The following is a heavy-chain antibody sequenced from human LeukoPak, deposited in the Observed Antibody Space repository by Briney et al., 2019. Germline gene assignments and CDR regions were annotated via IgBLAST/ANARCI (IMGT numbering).Heavy chain of an antibody. CDR2: IYTSGST. CDR3: ARGQVVGATTFYYYYMDV. V-gene: IGHV4-4*07. Sequence: SETLSLTCTVSGGSISSYYWSWIRQPAGKGLEWIGRIYTSGSTNYNPSLKSRVTMSVDTSKNQFSLKLSSVTAADTAVYYCARGQVVGATTFYYYYMDVWDKGTTVTVSS. CDR1: GGSISSYY. D-gene: IGHD1-26*01. J-gene: IGHJ6*03.